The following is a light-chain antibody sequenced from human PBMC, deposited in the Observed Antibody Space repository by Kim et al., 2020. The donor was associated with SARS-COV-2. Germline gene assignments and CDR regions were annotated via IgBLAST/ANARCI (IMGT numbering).Light chain of an antibody. CDR3: QQYDNSAYT. J-gene: IGKJ2*01. Sequence: LSPGARATLSCRASPSVTSNNLAWVQQKPGQAPGLLIYGTSSRATGIPARFSGSGSGTDFTLTISRLEPEDFAVYYCQQYDNSAYTLGQGTKLAI. CDR1: PSVTSNN. CDR2: GTS. V-gene: IGKV3-20*01.